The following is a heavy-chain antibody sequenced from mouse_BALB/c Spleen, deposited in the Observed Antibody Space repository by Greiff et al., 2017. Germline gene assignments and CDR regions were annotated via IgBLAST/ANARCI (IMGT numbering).Heavy chain of an antibody. Sequence: EVKLVESGAELVKPGASVKLSCTASGFNIKDTYMHWVKQRPEQGLEWIGRIDPANGNTKYDPKFQGKATITADTSSNTAYLQLSSLTSEDTAVYYCARYGNWAMDYWGQGTSVTVSS. V-gene: IGHV14-3*02. CDR1: GFNIKDTY. CDR2: IDPANGNT. CDR3: ARYGNWAMDY. D-gene: IGHD2-10*02. J-gene: IGHJ4*01.